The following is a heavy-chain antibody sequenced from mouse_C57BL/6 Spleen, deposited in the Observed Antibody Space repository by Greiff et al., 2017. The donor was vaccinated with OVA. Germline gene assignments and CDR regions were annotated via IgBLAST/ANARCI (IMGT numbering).Heavy chain of an antibody. CDR2: IYPSDSET. CDR3: ARGGMYYDYDNY. D-gene: IGHD2-4*01. CDR1: GYTFTSYW. Sequence: QVQLQQSGAELVRPGSSVKLSCKASGYTFTSYWMDWVKQRPGQGLEWIGNIYPSDSETHYNQKFKDKATLTVDKSSSTAYMQLSSLTSEDSAVYYCARGGMYYDYDNYWGQGTTLTVSS. J-gene: IGHJ2*01. V-gene: IGHV1-61*01.